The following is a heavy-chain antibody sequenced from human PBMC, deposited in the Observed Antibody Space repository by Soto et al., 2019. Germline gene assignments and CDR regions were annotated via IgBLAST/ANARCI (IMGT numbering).Heavy chain of an antibody. Sequence: GGSLRVSCAASGFTFNTYGMYWVRQAPGKGLEWVAAISYDGSNKYHADSVKGRFTISRDNSKNTLYLQMNSLRVEDTAVYYCAKDIVRYTYGACDYWGQGALVTVSS. CDR2: ISYDGSNK. CDR1: GFTFNTYG. V-gene: IGHV3-30*18. J-gene: IGHJ4*02. CDR3: AKDIVRYTYGACDY. D-gene: IGHD5-18*01.